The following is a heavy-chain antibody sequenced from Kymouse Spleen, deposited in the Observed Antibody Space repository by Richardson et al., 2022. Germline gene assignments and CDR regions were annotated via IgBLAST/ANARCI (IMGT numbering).Heavy chain of an antibody. V-gene: IGHV3-73*02. J-gene: IGHJ6*02. CDR1: GFTFSGSA. CDR3: TFYSSSGAYYYYGMDV. D-gene: IGHD6-6*01. Sequence: EVQLVESGGGLVQPGGSLKLSCAASGFTFSGSAMHWVRQASGKGLEWVGRIRSKANSYATAYAASVKGRFTISRDDSKNTAYLQMNSLKTEDTAVYYCTFYSSSGAYYYYGMDVWGQGTTVTVSS. CDR2: IRSKANSYAT.